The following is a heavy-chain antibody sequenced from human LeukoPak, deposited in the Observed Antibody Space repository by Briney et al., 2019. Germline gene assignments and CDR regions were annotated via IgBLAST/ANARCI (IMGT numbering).Heavy chain of an antibody. D-gene: IGHD4-11*01. CDR2: IWYDGSNK. CDR3: ARGSLEATVTPFGY. CDR1: GFTFSSYG. J-gene: IGHJ4*02. V-gene: IGHV3-33*01. Sequence: GGSLRLSCAASGFTFSSYGMHWVRQAPGKGLEWVAVIWYDGSNKYYADSVKGRFTISRDNSKNTLYLQMNSLRAEDTAVYYCARGSLEATVTPFGYWGQGTLVTVSS.